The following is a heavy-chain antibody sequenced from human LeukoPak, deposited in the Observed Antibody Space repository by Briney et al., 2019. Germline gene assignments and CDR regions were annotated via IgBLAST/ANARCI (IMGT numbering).Heavy chain of an antibody. J-gene: IGHJ3*02. CDR3: AKVVGIVLMVPAWADAFDI. CDR2: ISGSGGST. D-gene: IGHD2-8*01. CDR1: AFTFNTYW. V-gene: IGHV3-23*01. Sequence: GGSLRLSCAASAFTFNTYWMHWVRQVPGKGLEWVSAISGSGGSTYYADSVKGRFTISRDNSKNTLYLQMNSLRAEDTAVYYCAKVVGIVLMVPAWADAFDIWGQGTMVTVSS.